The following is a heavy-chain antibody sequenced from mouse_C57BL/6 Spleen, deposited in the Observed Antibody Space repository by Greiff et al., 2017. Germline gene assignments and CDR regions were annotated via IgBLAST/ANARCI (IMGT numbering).Heavy chain of an antibody. J-gene: IGHJ2*01. V-gene: IGHV5-12*01. D-gene: IGHD4-1*01. CDR1: GFTFSDYY. Sequence: EVKLMESGGGLVQPGGSLKLSCAASGFTFSDYYMYWVRQTPEKRLEWVAYISNGGGSTYYPDTVKGRFTISRDNAKNTLYLQMSRLKSEDTAMYYCARRNWDEGYFDYWGQGTTLTVSS. CDR3: ARRNWDEGYFDY. CDR2: ISNGGGST.